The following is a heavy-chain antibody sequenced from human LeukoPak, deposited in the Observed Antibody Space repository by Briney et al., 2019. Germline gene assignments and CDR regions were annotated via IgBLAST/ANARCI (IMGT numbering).Heavy chain of an antibody. J-gene: IGHJ4*02. Sequence: GASVKVSCKASGYTFTSYGISWVRQAPGQGLEWMGWISAYNGNTNYAQKLQGRVTKTTDTSTSTAYMELRSLRSDDTAVYYCARDRHSGSFVLLHYWGQGTLVTVSS. CDR2: ISAYNGNT. D-gene: IGHD1-26*01. CDR1: GYTFTSYG. CDR3: ARDRHSGSFVLLHY. V-gene: IGHV1-18*01.